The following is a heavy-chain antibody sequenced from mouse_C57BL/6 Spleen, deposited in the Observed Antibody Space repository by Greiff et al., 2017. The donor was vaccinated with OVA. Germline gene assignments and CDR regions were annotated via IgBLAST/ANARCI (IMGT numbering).Heavy chain of an antibody. D-gene: IGHD1-1*01. J-gene: IGHJ2*01. V-gene: IGHV14-3*01. CDR1: GFNIKNTY. Sequence: EVMLVESVAELVRPGASVKLSCTASGFNIKNTYMHWVKQRPEQGLEWIGRIDPANGNTKYAPKFQGKATITADTSSNTAYLQLSSLTSEDTAIYYCAHYGSSGGSYFDYWGQGTTLTVSS. CDR2: IDPANGNT. CDR3: AHYGSSGGSYFDY.